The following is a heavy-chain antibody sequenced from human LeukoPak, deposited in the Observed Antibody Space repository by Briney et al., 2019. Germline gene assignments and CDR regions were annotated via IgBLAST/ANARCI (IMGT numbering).Heavy chain of an antibody. V-gene: IGHV4-59*08. CDR3: AGHNAVGAIHFDY. CDR1: GGSISSYY. D-gene: IGHD1-26*01. J-gene: IGHJ4*02. Sequence: SETLSLTCTVSGGSISSYYWSWIRQPPGKGLEWIGYIYYSGSTNYNPSLKSRVTISVDTSKNQFSLKLSSVTAADTAVYYCAGHNAVGAIHFDYWGQGTLVTVSS. CDR2: IYYSGST.